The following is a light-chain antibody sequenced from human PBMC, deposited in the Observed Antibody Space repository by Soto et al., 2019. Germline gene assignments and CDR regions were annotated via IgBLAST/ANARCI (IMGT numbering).Light chain of an antibody. V-gene: IGKV1-9*01. CDR2: AAS. CDR1: QGISSY. Sequence: DIQLTQPPSFLSASVGDRVTITCRASQGISSYLAWYQQKPGKAPNLLIYAASTLQSGVPSRFSGSESGTEFTLTISSLQPEDFATYYCQQLNTYPLTFGGGTKVDIK. J-gene: IGKJ4*01. CDR3: QQLNTYPLT.